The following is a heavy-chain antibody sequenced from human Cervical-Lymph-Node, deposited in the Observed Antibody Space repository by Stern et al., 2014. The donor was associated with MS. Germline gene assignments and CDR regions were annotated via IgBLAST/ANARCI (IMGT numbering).Heavy chain of an antibody. Sequence: VQMVGSEAEVTKPGSSVKVSCKASGGTFSKFPSSWVRQAPGQGLEWMRGVFPVFGTPTYAQEFRGSVTITADVSTSTVYMELSSLRSDDTAVYYCALSSETSDRWYSLGYDLWGQGTLVTVSS. CDR2: VFPVFGTP. V-gene: IGHV1-69*01. J-gene: IGHJ5*02. D-gene: IGHD6-13*01. CDR1: GGTFSKFP. CDR3: ALSSETSDRWYSLGYDL.